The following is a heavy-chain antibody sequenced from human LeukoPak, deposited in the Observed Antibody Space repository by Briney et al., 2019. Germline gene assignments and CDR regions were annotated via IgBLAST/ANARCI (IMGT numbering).Heavy chain of an antibody. CDR3: ARGSSGTYGPSDY. J-gene: IGHJ4*02. D-gene: IGHD1-26*01. CDR1: GGSISSFD. V-gene: IGHV4-59*01. Sequence: SETLSLTCTVSGGSISSFDWSWIRQPPGKGLEWIGFISYSGSANYNPSLKSRVTISVDTSRNQFSLHLSSVTAADAAVYYCARGSSGTYGPSDYWGQGTLVTVSS. CDR2: ISYSGSA.